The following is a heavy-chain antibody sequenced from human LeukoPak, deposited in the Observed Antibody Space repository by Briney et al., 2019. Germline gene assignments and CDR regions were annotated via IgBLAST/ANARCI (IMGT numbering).Heavy chain of an antibody. Sequence: GGSLRLSWAVSGXTFSSYDVHWVRQAPGKGLDCVAVISYDGSDKYYADSVQGRFTISRNNSKNTLYLQMNSLRAEDTAVYYCAKGVYGSGSFSVPHIWGQGTMVTVSS. CDR1: GXTFSSYD. CDR2: ISYDGSDK. V-gene: IGHV3-30*18. J-gene: IGHJ3*02. D-gene: IGHD3-10*01. CDR3: AKGVYGSGSFSVPHI.